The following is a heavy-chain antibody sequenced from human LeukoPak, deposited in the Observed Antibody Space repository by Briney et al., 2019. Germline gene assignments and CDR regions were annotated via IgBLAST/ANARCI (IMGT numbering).Heavy chain of an antibody. Sequence: SVKVSCKASGGTFSSYAISWVRQAPGQGLEWMGGIISIFGTANYAQKFQGRVTITADESTSTAYMELSSLRSEDTAVYYCATAMGGYYYYYGMDVWGQGTTVTVSS. CDR1: GGTFSSYA. CDR3: ATAMGGYYYYYGMDV. J-gene: IGHJ6*02. D-gene: IGHD3-10*01. CDR2: IISIFGTA. V-gene: IGHV1-69*13.